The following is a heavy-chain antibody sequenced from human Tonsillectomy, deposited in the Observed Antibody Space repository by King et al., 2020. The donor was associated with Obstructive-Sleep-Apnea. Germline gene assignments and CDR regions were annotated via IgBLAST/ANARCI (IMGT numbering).Heavy chain of an antibody. D-gene: IGHD3-10*01. CDR1: GGSISSGDYY. V-gene: IGHV4-30-4*01. J-gene: IGHJ4*02. CDR3: ASAHGGAPPYYFDY. Sequence: QLQESGPGLVKPSQTLSLTCTVSGGSISSGDYYWSWIRQPPGKGLEWIGYIYYSGTTYYNPSLKSRVTISVDTSKNQFSLKLSSVTAAYTAVNYCASAHGGAPPYYFDYWGQGTLVTVSS. CDR2: IYYSGTT.